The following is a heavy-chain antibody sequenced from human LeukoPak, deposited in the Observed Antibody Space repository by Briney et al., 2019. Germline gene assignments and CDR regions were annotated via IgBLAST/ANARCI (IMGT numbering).Heavy chain of an antibody. CDR1: GDAVSSNTEA. Sequence: SQTLSLTCAISGDAVSSNTEAWNWIRQSPSRGLEWLGRTYYRSKWYNDYAVSVKSRISVNPDTSKNQFSLQPNSVTPEDTAVYYCARNGGRYYFAFDIWGQGTMVTVSS. CDR3: ARNGGRYYFAFDI. V-gene: IGHV6-1*01. J-gene: IGHJ3*02. CDR2: TYYRSKWYN. D-gene: IGHD1-26*01.